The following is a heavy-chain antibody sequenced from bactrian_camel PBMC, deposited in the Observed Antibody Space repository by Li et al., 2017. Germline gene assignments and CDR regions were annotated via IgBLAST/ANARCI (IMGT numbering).Heavy chain of an antibody. CDR2: IYPDGRVA. Sequence: HVQLVESGGGLVQPGGSLRLSCVVSGINFSSYGMSWVRQAPGKEREWVSGIYPDGRVARYADSVKGRFTISRDNQKNTAYLQMDSLTPDDTAVYYCAAGDILVTSPRLIGQGTQVTVS. D-gene: IGHD1*01. CDR1: GINFSSYG. V-gene: IGHV3S6*01. J-gene: IGHJ4*01.